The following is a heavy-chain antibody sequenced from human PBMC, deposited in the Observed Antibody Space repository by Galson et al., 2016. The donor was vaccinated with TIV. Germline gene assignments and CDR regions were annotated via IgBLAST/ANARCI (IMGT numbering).Heavy chain of an antibody. Sequence: SLRLSCAASGFSLSRYEVNWVRQAPGKGLEWISYMTTTGDTIYYADSVRGRFTISRDNSKNMLYLQMNSLRAEDTAVYYCTKDTGTYFDSYYYGMNVWGQGTTVTVSS. D-gene: IGHD3-22*01. J-gene: IGHJ6*02. CDR1: GFSLSRYE. V-gene: IGHV3-48*03. CDR3: TKDTGTYFDSYYYGMNV. CDR2: MTTTGDTI.